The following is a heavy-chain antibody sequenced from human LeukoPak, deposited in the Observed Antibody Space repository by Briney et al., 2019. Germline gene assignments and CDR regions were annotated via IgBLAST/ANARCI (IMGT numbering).Heavy chain of an antibody. CDR3: ARDQRAEELGELYDY. Sequence: EATLNLSCTASGCTFTSYGISWVRQPPGQGLEWVGYINANNSNTNYAQKLQCIVTITTNTATSTAYMYLRSLRSDDTAVYDCARDQRAEELGELYDYWGQGTLVTVSS. D-gene: IGHD3-10*01. V-gene: IGHV1-18*04. CDR2: INANNSNT. J-gene: IGHJ4*02. CDR1: GCTFTSYG.